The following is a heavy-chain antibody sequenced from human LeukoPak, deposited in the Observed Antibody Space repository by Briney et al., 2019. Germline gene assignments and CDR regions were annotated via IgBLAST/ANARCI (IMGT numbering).Heavy chain of an antibody. CDR3: ATEFAVVVAATFDY. CDR1: GYTFTSYD. CDR2: VDPEDGET. J-gene: IGHJ4*02. D-gene: IGHD2-15*01. V-gene: IGHV1-69-2*01. Sequence: ASVKVSCKASGYTFTSYDINWVQQAPGKGLEWMGLVDPEDGETIYAEKFQGRVTITADTSTDTAYMELSSLRSEDTAVYYCATEFAVVVAATFDYWGQGTLVTVSS.